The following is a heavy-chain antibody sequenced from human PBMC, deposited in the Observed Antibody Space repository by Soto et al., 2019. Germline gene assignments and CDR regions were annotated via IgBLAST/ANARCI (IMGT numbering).Heavy chain of an antibody. CDR2: IWYDGSNK. D-gene: IGHD3-22*01. CDR3: ARGWPPNYDDSSGYADDFDY. J-gene: IGHJ4*02. V-gene: IGHV3-33*01. CDR1: AFTFSSYG. Sequence: GVSLRLPCAASAFTFSSYGMHWVRQASGKGLEWVAVIWYDGSNKYYADSVKGRFTISRDNSKNTLYLQMNSLRAEDTAVYYCARGWPPNYDDSSGYADDFDYWGQGTLVSVS.